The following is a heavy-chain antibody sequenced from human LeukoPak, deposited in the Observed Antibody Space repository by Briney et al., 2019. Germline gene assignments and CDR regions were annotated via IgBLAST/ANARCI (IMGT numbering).Heavy chain of an antibody. D-gene: IGHD4-17*01. CDR3: ARLTVTTTSVYFDY. Sequence: GGSPRLSCAASDLTVSSNYMSWVRQAPGKGLQCVSLIYSGDSTYYADSVKGRFTISRDKSKNTLSLQMNSLRAEDTAVYYCARLTVTTTSVYFDYWGQGTLVTDSP. J-gene: IGHJ4*02. CDR2: IYSGDST. CDR1: DLTVSSNY. V-gene: IGHV3-53*01.